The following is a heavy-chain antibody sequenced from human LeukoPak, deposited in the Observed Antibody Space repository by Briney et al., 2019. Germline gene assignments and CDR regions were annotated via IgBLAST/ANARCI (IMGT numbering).Heavy chain of an antibody. CDR1: GFTFSSYA. J-gene: IGHJ4*02. D-gene: IGHD3-22*01. CDR2: ISGGGDK. CDR3: AKDVNSSGYYLGFDY. V-gene: IGHV3-23*01. Sequence: GGSLRLSCAASGFTFSSYAMSWVHQAPGKGLKWVSTISGGGDKQYADHVKGRFTVSRDDSKNTLYLQMNSLRAEDTALYYCAKDVNSSGYYLGFDYWGQGTLITVSS.